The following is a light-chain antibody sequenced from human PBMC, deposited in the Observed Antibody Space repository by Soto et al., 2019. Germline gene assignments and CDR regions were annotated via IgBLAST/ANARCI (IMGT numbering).Light chain of an antibody. CDR3: QQYNNWPLT. CDR1: QSVSSN. V-gene: IGKV3-15*01. Sequence: EIVITQSPATLSVSPGERATLSCRASQSVSSNLAWYQQKPDQAPRLLIYGASTRATGIPARFSGSGSGTEFTLTISSLQSEDFAVYYCQQYNNWPLTFGQGTKGELK. J-gene: IGKJ1*01. CDR2: GAS.